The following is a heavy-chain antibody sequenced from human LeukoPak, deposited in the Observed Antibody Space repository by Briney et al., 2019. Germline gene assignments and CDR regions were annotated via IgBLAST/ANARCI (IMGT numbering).Heavy chain of an antibody. CDR2: IKEDGSEK. V-gene: IGHV3-7*01. Sequence: GGSLRLSCAASRFTFSSYWMNWVRQAPGKGLEWVANIKEDGSEKYYVDSVKGRFTISRDNSKNTLYLQMNSLRAEDTAVYYCLRPGTSGPFSSWGQGTLVTVSS. CDR1: RFTFSSYW. J-gene: IGHJ4*02. D-gene: IGHD1-14*01. CDR3: LRPGTSGPFSS.